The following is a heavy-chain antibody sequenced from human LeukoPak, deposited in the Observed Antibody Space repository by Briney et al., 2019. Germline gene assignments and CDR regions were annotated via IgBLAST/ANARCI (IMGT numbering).Heavy chain of an antibody. CDR1: GFTVSSSY. J-gene: IGHJ4*02. CDR2: IYSGGST. CDR3: VKGDWGSSSPIDY. D-gene: IGHD6-13*01. Sequence: PGGSLRLSCAASGFTVSSSYMNWVRQAPGKGLEWVSVIYSGGSTYYADSVKGRFTISRDNSKNTLYLQMSSLRAEDTAVYYCVKGDWGSSSPIDYWGQGTLVTVSS. V-gene: IGHV3-53*05.